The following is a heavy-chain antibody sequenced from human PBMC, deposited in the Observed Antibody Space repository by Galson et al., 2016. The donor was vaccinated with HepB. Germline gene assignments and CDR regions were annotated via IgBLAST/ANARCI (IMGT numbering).Heavy chain of an antibody. Sequence: SLRLSCAASGFTFSYFWMSWVRQSPGKGPEWVAIIKPDGTETYYVGSVKGRFTISRDNAENSLYLQMNSLRVEDTAVYYCATAMGRGGTESWGQGTLVTVSS. CDR2: IKPDGTET. CDR1: GFTFSYFW. CDR3: ATAMGRGGTES. J-gene: IGHJ5*02. D-gene: IGHD3-10*01. V-gene: IGHV3-7*01.